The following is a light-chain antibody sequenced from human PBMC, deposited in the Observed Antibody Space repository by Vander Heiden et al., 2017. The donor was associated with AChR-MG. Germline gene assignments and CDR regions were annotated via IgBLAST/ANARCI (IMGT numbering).Light chain of an antibody. CDR1: SSDVGGYNY. J-gene: IGLJ1*01. Sequence: QTGLTQPAPVPASPVLSITIACTGTSSDVGGYNYVSWYQQRPGKAPKLMIYDVSKRPSGVSNRFSGSKSGNTASLTISGLQAEDEADYYCSSYTSSSTLFYVFGTGTKVTVL. V-gene: IGLV2-14*01. CDR2: DVS. CDR3: SSYTSSSTLFYV.